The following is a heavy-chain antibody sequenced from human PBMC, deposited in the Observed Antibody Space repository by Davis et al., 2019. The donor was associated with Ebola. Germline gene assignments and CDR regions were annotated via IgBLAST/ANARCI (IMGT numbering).Heavy chain of an antibody. Sequence: PGGSLRLSCKGSGYSFTSYWIGWVRQMPGKGLEWMGIIYPGDSDTRNSPSFQGQVTISADKSISTAYLQWSSLKASDTAMYYCAISWRYGSGSIPGQLGYWGQGTLVTVSS. CDR1: GYSFTSYW. CDR2: IYPGDSDT. D-gene: IGHD3-10*01. CDR3: AISWRYGSGSIPGQLGY. V-gene: IGHV5-51*01. J-gene: IGHJ4*02.